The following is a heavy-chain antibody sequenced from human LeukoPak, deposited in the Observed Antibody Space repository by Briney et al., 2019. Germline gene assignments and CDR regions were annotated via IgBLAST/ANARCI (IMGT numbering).Heavy chain of an antibody. Sequence: GGSLRLSCAASGFTFSSYSMNWVRQAPGKGLEWVSSISSSSYIYYADSVKGRFTISRDNAKNSLYLQMNSLRAEDTAVYYCATSVNRRNYYDSSGYTVNYFDYWGQGTLVTVSS. V-gene: IGHV3-21*01. D-gene: IGHD3-22*01. CDR1: GFTFSSYS. CDR3: ATSVNRRNYYDSSGYTVNYFDY. J-gene: IGHJ4*02. CDR2: ISSSSYI.